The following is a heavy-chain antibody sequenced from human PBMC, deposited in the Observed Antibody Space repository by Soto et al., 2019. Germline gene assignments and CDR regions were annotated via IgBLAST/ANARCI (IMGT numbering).Heavy chain of an antibody. CDR3: ARVPARPPSYSYYYMDV. V-gene: IGHV1-8*01. D-gene: IGHD6-25*01. Sequence: ASVKVSCKASGYTFTSYDINRVRQATGQGLEWMGWMNPNSGNTGYAQKFQGRVTMTRNTSISTAYMELSSLRSEDTAVYYCARVPARPPSYSYYYMDVWGKGTTVTVSS. J-gene: IGHJ6*03. CDR2: MNPNSGNT. CDR1: GYTFTSYD.